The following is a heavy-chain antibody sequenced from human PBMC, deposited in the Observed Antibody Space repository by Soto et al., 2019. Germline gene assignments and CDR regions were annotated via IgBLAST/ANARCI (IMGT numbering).Heavy chain of an antibody. J-gene: IGHJ6*02. CDR2: IWYDGSNK. CDR3: ARDRDVELLWFGELSPMDV. Sequence: PGGSLRLSCAASGLTFSSYGMHWVRKAPGKGLEWVAVIWYDGSNKYYADSVKGRFTISRDNSKNTLYLQMNSLRAEDTAVYYCARDRDVELLWFGELSPMDVWGQGTTVTVSS. CDR1: GLTFSSYG. D-gene: IGHD3-10*01. V-gene: IGHV3-33*01.